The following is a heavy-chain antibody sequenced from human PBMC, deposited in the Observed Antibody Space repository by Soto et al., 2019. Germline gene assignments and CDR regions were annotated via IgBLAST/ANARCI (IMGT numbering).Heavy chain of an antibody. D-gene: IGHD3-22*01. V-gene: IGHV1-8*01. CDR3: AREEYYYDSSGYPQHAFDI. J-gene: IGHJ3*02. CDR2: MNPNSGNT. CDR1: GYTFTSYD. Sequence: ASVKVSCKASGYTFTSYDINWVRQATGQGLEWMGWMNPNSGNTGYAQKFQGRVTMTRNTSISTAYMELSSLRAEDTAVYYCAREEYYYDSSGYPQHAFDIWGQGTMVTVSS.